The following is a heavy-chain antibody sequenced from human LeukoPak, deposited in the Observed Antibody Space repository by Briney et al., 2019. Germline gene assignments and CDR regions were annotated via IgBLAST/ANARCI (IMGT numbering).Heavy chain of an antibody. V-gene: IGHV4-34*01. D-gene: IGHD6-19*01. Sequence: SETLSLTCAVYGGSFSGYYWSWIRQPPGKGLEWIGEINHSGSTNYNPSLKSRVTISVDTSKNQFSLKLSSVTAADTAVYYCARDYVGVAGTFDYWGQGTLVTVSS. CDR2: INHSGST. CDR1: GGSFSGYY. J-gene: IGHJ4*02. CDR3: ARDYVGVAGTFDY.